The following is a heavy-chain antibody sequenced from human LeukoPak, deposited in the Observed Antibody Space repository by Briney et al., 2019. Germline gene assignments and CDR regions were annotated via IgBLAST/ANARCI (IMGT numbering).Heavy chain of an antibody. Sequence: GESLQISCKGSGYSFTTYWIGWVRQMPGKGLEWMGIIYPGDSDTRYSPSFQGQVTISADKSISTAYLQWSSLTASDTAMYYCARHGGYGDYLTEYFQHWGQGTLVTVSS. CDR3: ARHGGYGDYLTEYFQH. CDR1: GYSFTTYW. J-gene: IGHJ1*01. V-gene: IGHV5-51*01. CDR2: IYPGDSDT. D-gene: IGHD4-17*01.